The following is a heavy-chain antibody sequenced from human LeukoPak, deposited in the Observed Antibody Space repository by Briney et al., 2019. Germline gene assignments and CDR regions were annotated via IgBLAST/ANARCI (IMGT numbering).Heavy chain of an antibody. D-gene: IGHD2-21*02. CDR2: IKSKTDGGTT. CDR3: TTDIVVVTATLYYFDY. J-gene: IGHJ4*02. V-gene: IGHV3-15*01. Sequence: PGGSQRLSCAASGFTFSNAWMSWVRQAPGKGLEWVGRIKSKTDGGTTDYAAPVKGRFTISRDDSKNTLYLQMNSLKTVDTAVYYCTTDIVVVTATLYYFDYWGQGTLVTVSS. CDR1: GFTFSNAW.